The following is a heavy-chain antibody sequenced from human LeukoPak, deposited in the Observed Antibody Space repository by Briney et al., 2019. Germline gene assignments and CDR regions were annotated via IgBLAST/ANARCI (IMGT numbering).Heavy chain of an antibody. Sequence: ASVKVSCKASGYTFTSYDINWVRQATGQGLEWMGWMNPNSGNTGYAQKFQGRVTITRNTSISTAYMKLSSLRSEDTAVYYCARVYGGYSGYDSIGDWGQGTLVTVSS. V-gene: IGHV1-8*03. J-gene: IGHJ4*02. CDR3: ARVYGGYSGYDSIGD. D-gene: IGHD5-12*01. CDR1: GYTFTSYD. CDR2: MNPNSGNT.